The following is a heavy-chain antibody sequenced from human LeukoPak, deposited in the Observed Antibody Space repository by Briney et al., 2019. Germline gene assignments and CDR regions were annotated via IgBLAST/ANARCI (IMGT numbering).Heavy chain of an antibody. CDR3: ASQNPLRLGELSSNNWFDP. CDR2: IIPIFGTA. D-gene: IGHD3-16*02. CDR1: GGTFSSYA. V-gene: IGHV1-69*05. Sequence: ASVKVSCKASGGTFSSYAISWVRQAPGQGLEWMGGIIPIFGTANYAQKFQGRVTITTDESTGTAYMELSSLGSEDTAVYYCASQNPLRLGELSSNNWFDPWGQGTLVTVSS. J-gene: IGHJ5*02.